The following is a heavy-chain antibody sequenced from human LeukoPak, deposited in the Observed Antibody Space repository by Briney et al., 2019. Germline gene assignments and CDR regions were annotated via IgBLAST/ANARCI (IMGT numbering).Heavy chain of an antibody. CDR3: AKDRDYGDYPSAYYYYMDV. J-gene: IGHJ6*03. CDR2: IRYDGTNK. V-gene: IGHV3-30*02. CDR1: GFTFSSYG. Sequence: GGSPRLSCAASGFTFSSYGIHWVRQAPGKGLEWVAFIRYDGTNKWYADSVKGRFTISRDNSKNTLYLQMNSLRVEDTAVYHCAKDRDYGDYPSAYYYYMDVWGKGTTVTVSS. D-gene: IGHD4-17*01.